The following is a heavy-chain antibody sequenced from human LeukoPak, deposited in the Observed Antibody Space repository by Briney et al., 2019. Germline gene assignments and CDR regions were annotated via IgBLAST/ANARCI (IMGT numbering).Heavy chain of an antibody. Sequence: GGSLRLSCAASGFTFSSYAVSWVRQAPGKGLEWVSAISGSGGGTYYADSVKGRFTISRDNSKNTLYLQMNSLSTEDTAVYYCAKTTTGYGSGRYPGWPVDYWGQGTLVTDSS. V-gene: IGHV3-23*01. CDR1: GFTFSSYA. CDR2: ISGSGGGT. CDR3: AKTTTGYGSGRYPGWPVDY. J-gene: IGHJ4*02. D-gene: IGHD6-19*01.